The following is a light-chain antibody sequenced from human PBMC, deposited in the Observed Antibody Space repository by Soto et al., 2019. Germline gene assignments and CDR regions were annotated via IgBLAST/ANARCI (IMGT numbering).Light chain of an antibody. CDR3: QPYCSSPPT. V-gene: IGKV3-20*01. CDR2: GAS. J-gene: IGKJ2*01. CDR1: QSVSSSY. Sequence: EIVLTQSPGTLSLSPGERATLSCRASQSVSSSYLAWYQQKPGQAPRLLIYGASSRATGIPDRFSGSGSGTDFTLTISRLEPEDLAVYYCQPYCSSPPTFGQGTKLEIK.